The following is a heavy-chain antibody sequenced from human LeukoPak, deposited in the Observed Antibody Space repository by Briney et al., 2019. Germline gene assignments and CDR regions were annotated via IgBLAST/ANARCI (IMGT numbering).Heavy chain of an antibody. CDR1: GDSVSSNSGA. D-gene: IGHD4-17*01. J-gene: IGHJ5*02. Sequence: SQTLSLTCVISGDSVSSNSGAWNWIRQSPSRGLEWLGRTYYRSKWYHDYAVSVKRRITINPDTSKNQFSLQLNSVTPEDTAVYYCARDLRTYEGINWFDPWGQGTLVTVSS. V-gene: IGHV6-1*01. CDR2: TYYRSKWYH. CDR3: ARDLRTYEGINWFDP.